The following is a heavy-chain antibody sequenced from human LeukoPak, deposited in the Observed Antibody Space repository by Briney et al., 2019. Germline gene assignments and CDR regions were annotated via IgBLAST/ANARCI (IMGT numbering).Heavy chain of an antibody. D-gene: IGHD2-8*01. V-gene: IGHV1-2*02. Sequence: GASVKVSCKASGYTFTDYYIHWVRQAPGQGLEWMGWINPNSGDTNYAQNFQDRVTLTRDTSISTAYMELTNLRSDDTAVYCCARPNGAYYNWFDPWGQGTLVTVSS. J-gene: IGHJ5*02. CDR2: INPNSGDT. CDR1: GYTFTDYY. CDR3: ARPNGAYYNWFDP.